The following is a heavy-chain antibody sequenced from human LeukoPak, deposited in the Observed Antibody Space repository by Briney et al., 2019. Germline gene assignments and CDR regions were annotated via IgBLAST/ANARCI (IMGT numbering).Heavy chain of an antibody. J-gene: IGHJ6*02. CDR2: ISSSGSTI. V-gene: IGHV3-48*03. CDR1: GFTFSSYE. Sequence: GGSLRLSCAASGFTFSSYEMNWVCQAPGKGLEWVSYISSSGSTIYYADSVKGRFTISRDNAKNSLYLQMNSLRAEDTAVYYCARARPYYYYGMDVWGQGTTVTVSS. CDR3: ARARPYYYYGMDV.